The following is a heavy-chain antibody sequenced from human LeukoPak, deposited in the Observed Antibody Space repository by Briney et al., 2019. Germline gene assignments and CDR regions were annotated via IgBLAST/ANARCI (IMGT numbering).Heavy chain of an antibody. J-gene: IGHJ6*02. Sequence: GGSLRLSCAASGFTFSSYWMHWVRQAPGKGLVWVSRINSDGSSTSYADSVKGRSTISRDNAKNTLYLQMNSLRAEDSAVYYCARDLRGGWFHTVSPLAAAVWGQGTTVTVSS. CDR1: GFTFSSYW. V-gene: IGHV3-74*01. CDR2: INSDGSST. CDR3: ARDLRGGWFHTVSPLAAAV. D-gene: IGHD3-10*01.